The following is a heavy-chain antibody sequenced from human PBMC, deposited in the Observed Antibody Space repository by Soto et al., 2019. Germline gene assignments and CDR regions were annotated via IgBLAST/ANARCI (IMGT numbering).Heavy chain of an antibody. Sequence: EVQLVESGGGLEQPGRSLRLSCAASGFSFEAYAMHWVRQVPGKGLEWVSGLSWNSGNIGYADSVKGRFTISRDNAKNSLYLQMNSLGVEDTALYYCAKAPQWAGYWYFDLWGRGTLVTVSS. CDR2: LSWNSGNI. CDR3: AKAPQWAGYWYFDL. D-gene: IGHD1-26*01. J-gene: IGHJ2*01. V-gene: IGHV3-9*01. CDR1: GFSFEAYA.